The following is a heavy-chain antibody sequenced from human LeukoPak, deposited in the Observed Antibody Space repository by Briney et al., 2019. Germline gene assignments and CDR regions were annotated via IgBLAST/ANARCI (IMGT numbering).Heavy chain of an antibody. D-gene: IGHD6-6*01. CDR3: AKETSSSFDY. Sequence: GGSLRLSCAASGFTFSSYAMNWVRQAPGKGLEWVSGVSNSGGSTYYADSVKGQFTISRENSKNTLYLQINSLRAEDTAVYYCAKETSSSFDYWGQGTLVTVSS. CDR2: VSNSGGST. J-gene: IGHJ4*02. CDR1: GFTFSSYA. V-gene: IGHV3-23*01.